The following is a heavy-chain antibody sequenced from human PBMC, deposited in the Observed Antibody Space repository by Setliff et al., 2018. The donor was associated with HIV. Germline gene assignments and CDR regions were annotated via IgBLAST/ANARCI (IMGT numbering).Heavy chain of an antibody. J-gene: IGHJ4*02. CDR2: INHSGST. Sequence: PSETLSLTCAVYGGSFSGYYWSWIRQPPGKGLEWIGEINHSGSTNYNPSLKSRVTISKDTSKNQFSLKLASVTAADTAVYYCARHSPSDYWGQGTLVTVSS. V-gene: IGHV4-34*01. CDR1: GGSFSGYY. CDR3: ARHSPSDY.